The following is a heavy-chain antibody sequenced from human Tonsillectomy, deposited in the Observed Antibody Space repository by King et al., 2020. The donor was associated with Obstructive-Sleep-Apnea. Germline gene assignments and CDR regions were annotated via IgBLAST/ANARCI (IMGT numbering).Heavy chain of an antibody. CDR3: ATLSWSVDY. CDR1: GLTFSNYA. CDR2: ISNGGSKK. J-gene: IGHJ4*02. V-gene: IGHV3-30*04. Sequence: VQLVESGGGVVQPGRSLRLSCAASGLTFSNYAMHWVRQAPGKGLEWMAVISNGGSKKFYADSVKGRFTISRDNSKNTLYMQMNSLRGEDTAVYFCATLSWSVDYWGQGTLVTVSS. D-gene: IGHD6-13*01.